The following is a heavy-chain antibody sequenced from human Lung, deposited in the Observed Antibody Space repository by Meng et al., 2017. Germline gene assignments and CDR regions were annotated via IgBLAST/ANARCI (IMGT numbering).Heavy chain of an antibody. Sequence: KVSCKGSGYRFSSNWIGWVRQMPGKGLEWMGIIYPGDSDTRYSPSFQGQVTISVGKSISTAYLQWSSLKASDTAMYYCARDPGLAVVDTEYFFDSWGQGTLVTVSS. V-gene: IGHV5-51*01. CDR2: IYPGDSDT. CDR1: GYRFSSNW. J-gene: IGHJ4*02. D-gene: IGHD6-19*01. CDR3: ARDPGLAVVDTEYFFDS.